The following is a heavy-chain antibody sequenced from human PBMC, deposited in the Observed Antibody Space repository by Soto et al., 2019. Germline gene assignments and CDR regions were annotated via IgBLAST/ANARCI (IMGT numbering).Heavy chain of an antibody. CDR3: ARGVSNSGAYYTGPSAYAL. J-gene: IGHJ3*01. Sequence: QVQLVHSGAVVKNPGSSVEVSCTASGGTFTGYGISWVRQAPGQGLEWMGGTVPVFDTSKYAPRFQGRVTITADKSTSTAYMELSSVRSEDTDIYFCARGVSNSGAYYTGPSAYALWGQGTLVIVSS. D-gene: IGHD3-10*01. CDR1: GGTFTGYG. V-gene: IGHV1-69*06. CDR2: TVPVFDTS.